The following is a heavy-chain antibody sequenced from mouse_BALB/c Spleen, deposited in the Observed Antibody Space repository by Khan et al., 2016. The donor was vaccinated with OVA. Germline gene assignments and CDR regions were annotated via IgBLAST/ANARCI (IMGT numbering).Heavy chain of an antibody. J-gene: IGHJ4*01. D-gene: IGHD2-3*01. Sequence: EVQLQESGPGLVKPSQSLSLTCTVTGYSITSDYAWNWIRQFPGNKMEWMGYISSSGSPNYNPALKSRISITRATSKNQFFLQLTSVTTEDTATYYCARDGSRYNYAMDYWGQGTSVTVSS. CDR2: ISSSGSP. CDR3: ARDGSRYNYAMDY. CDR1: GYSITSDYA. V-gene: IGHV3-2*02.